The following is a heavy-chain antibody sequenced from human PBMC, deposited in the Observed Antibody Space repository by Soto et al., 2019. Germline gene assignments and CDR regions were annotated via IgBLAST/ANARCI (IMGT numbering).Heavy chain of an antibody. CDR3: AREGSGSPDLAY. CDR1: GGTFSSYA. V-gene: IGHV1-69*06. Sequence: SVKVSCKASGGTFSSYAISWVRQAPGQGLEWMGGIIPIFGTANYAQKFQGRVTITADKSTSTAYMELSSLRSEDTAVYYCAREGSGSPDLAYWGQGTQVTVSS. D-gene: IGHD1-26*01. J-gene: IGHJ4*02. CDR2: IIPIFGTA.